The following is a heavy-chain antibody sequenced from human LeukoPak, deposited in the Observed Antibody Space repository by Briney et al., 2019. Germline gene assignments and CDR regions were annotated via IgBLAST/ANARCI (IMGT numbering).Heavy chain of an antibody. Sequence: PGGSLRLSCAVSGFTFSSYAMSWVRQAPGKGLEWVSGISGSGGSTYYADSVKGRFTISRDNSKNTLYLQMKSLRAEDTAVYYCAKGLLNSSGYYVDYWGQGTLVTVSS. J-gene: IGHJ4*02. CDR1: GFTFSSYA. D-gene: IGHD3-22*01. CDR3: AKGLLNSSGYYVDY. V-gene: IGHV3-23*01. CDR2: ISGSGGST.